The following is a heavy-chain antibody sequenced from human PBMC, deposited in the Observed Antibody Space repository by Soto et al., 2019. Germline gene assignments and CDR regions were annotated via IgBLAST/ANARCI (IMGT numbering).Heavy chain of an antibody. V-gene: IGHV1-69*06. CDR1: GGTFSSYA. CDR2: IIPICGTA. D-gene: IGHD3-10*01. Sequence: QVQLVQSGAEVKKPGSSVKVSCKASGGTFSSYAISWVRQAPGQGLEWMGGIIPICGTANYAQKFQGRVTITADXXXXXXXXXXXXLRSEDTAVYYXXXXXXXXXXXXXXXXXYY. CDR3: XXXXXXXXXXXXXXXXYY. J-gene: IGHJ6*01.